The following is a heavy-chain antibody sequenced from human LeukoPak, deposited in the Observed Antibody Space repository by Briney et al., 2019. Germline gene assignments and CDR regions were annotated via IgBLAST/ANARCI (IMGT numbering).Heavy chain of an antibody. Sequence: SETLSLTCTVSGDSISSGDYYWSWIRQPAGKGLEWIGRISSSGSTNYNPSLKSRVTISVDTSKNKFSLKLSSVTAADTAVYFCARGPYSYDSSGAFDIWGQGTMVTASS. D-gene: IGHD3-22*01. CDR2: ISSSGST. V-gene: IGHV4-61*02. CDR1: GDSISSGDYY. CDR3: ARGPYSYDSSGAFDI. J-gene: IGHJ3*02.